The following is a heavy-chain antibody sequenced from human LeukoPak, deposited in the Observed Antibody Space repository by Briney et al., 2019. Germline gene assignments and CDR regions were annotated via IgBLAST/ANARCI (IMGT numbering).Heavy chain of an antibody. D-gene: IGHD5-18*01. CDR2: IYYSGST. J-gene: IGHJ3*02. CDR3: ARVRYSYGDLFDI. CDR1: GGSISSGDYY. V-gene: IGHV4-30-4*01. Sequence: SETLSLTCTVSGGSISSGDYYWSWIRQPQGKGLEWIGYIYYSGSTYYNPSLKSRVTISVDTSKNQFSLKLSSVTAADTAVYYCARVRYSYGDLFDIWGQGTMVTVSS.